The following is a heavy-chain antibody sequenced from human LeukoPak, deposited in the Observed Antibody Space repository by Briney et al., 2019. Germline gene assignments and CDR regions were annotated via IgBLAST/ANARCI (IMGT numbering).Heavy chain of an antibody. CDR2: IKQDGSEK. Sequence: GGSLRLSCAASGFTFSSYWMSWVRQAPGKGLEWVANIKQDGSEKYYVDSVKGRFTISRDNAKNSLYLQMNSLRAEDTAVYYCARDSRAEGSFYSSSWYYYYYGMDVWGQGTTVTVSS. CDR1: GFTFSSYW. J-gene: IGHJ6*02. V-gene: IGHV3-7*01. CDR3: ARDSRAEGSFYSSSWYYYYYGMDV. D-gene: IGHD6-13*01.